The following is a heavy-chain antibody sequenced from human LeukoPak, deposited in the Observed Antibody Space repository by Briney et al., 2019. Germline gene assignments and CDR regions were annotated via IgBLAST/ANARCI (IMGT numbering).Heavy chain of an antibody. J-gene: IGHJ4*02. CDR2: IKNDASGNST. CDR1: GFTVRGNY. Sequence: GGSLRLSCAASGFTVRGNYMSWVRQAPGKGLEWLSVIKNDASGNSTFYEDSVKRRFTISRDNSKNTVYLHMNSLRAEDTAVYYCVRDGGSSSGWYDLLFDYWGQGTLVTVSS. D-gene: IGHD6-19*01. CDR3: VRDGGSSSGWYDLLFDY. V-gene: IGHV3-53*01.